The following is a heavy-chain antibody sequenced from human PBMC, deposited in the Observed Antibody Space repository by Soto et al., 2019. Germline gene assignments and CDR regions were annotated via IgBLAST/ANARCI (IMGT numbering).Heavy chain of an antibody. V-gene: IGHV3-21*06. CDR3: ARDGADYDILTGYYDYYYHGMDV. J-gene: IGHJ6*02. CDR1: GFAFRSYG. CDR2: ISTSSSAI. D-gene: IGHD3-9*01. Sequence: GGSLRLSCVASGFAFRSYGMNWVRQAPGKGLEWVSSISTSSSAIYYTDSVKGRFTISRDNARNSLYLQMKSLRAEDTAVYFCARDGADYDILTGYYDYYYHGMDVWGQGTTVTVSS.